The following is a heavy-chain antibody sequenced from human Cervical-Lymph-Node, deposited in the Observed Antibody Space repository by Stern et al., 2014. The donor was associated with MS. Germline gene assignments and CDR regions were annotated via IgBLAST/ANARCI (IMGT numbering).Heavy chain of an antibody. Sequence: QVQLQQWGAGLLKPSETLSLTCAVYGGSFSGDYWSWIRQPPGKGLEWIGEINHSGSTNYNPSLKSRVTISVDTSKNQVSLKLSSVTAADTAVYYCARWEYDFWSGIEAGYYGMDVWGQGTTVTVSS. CDR3: ARWEYDFWSGIEAGYYGMDV. D-gene: IGHD3-3*01. CDR2: INHSGST. CDR1: GGSFSGDY. J-gene: IGHJ6*02. V-gene: IGHV4-34*01.